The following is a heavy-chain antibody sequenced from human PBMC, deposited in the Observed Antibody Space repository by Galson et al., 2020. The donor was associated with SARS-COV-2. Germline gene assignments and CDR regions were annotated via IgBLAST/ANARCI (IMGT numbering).Heavy chain of an antibody. V-gene: IGHV4-34*01. CDR1: GGSFSGYY. CDR2: INHSGST. Sequence: SETLSLTCAVHGGSFSGYYWTWIRQPPGKGLEWIGEINHSGSTNHNTSLKSRVTISVDTSKNQFSLKLSSVTAADTAVYYCTRVGDGYNSGFDYWGQGTLVTVSS. CDR3: TRVGDGYNSGFDY. D-gene: IGHD5-12*01. J-gene: IGHJ4*02.